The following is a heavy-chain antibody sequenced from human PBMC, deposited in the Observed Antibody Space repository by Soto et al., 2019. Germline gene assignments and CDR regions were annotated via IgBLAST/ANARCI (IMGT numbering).Heavy chain of an antibody. D-gene: IGHD1-20*01. V-gene: IGHV4-39*01. Sequence: QLQLQESGPGLVKPAETLSLKCAVSVGSVSSGNYFWGWIRQPPGKGLEWIGNIYYNGDTNYSPSLKGRVTMSVDTDQNQSSPRLTSVTAAATAVYYCGRRLIDNLNQRHAVDYWGQGTLVTVSS. CDR2: IYYNGDT. J-gene: IGHJ3*01. CDR1: VGSVSSGNYF. CDR3: GRRLIDNLNQRHAVDY.